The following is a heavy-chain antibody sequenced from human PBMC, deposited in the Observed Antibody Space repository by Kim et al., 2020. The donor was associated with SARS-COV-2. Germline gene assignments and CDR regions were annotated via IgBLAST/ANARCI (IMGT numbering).Heavy chain of an antibody. Sequence: YAQKFKGRVTMTRDKSISTAYMELSRLRSDDTAVYYCAPVLLWFGESITPNWGQGTLVTVSS. CDR3: APVLLWFGESITPN. D-gene: IGHD3-10*01. V-gene: IGHV1-2*02. J-gene: IGHJ4*02.